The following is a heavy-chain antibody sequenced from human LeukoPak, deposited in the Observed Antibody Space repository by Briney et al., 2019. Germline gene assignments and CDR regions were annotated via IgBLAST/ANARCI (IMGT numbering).Heavy chain of an antibody. J-gene: IGHJ4*02. V-gene: IGHV4-61*01. CDR1: GDYVSSGNNH. CDR2: IYYSGST. Sequence: SETLSLTCSVSGDYVSSGNNHWSWIRQPPGKGLEWIGHIYYSGSTNYSPSLKSRVTISLDASKSRFSLKLSSVTAADTAVYYCARVGGSGWFDYWGQGSLVTVSS. CDR3: ARVGGSGWFDY. D-gene: IGHD6-19*01.